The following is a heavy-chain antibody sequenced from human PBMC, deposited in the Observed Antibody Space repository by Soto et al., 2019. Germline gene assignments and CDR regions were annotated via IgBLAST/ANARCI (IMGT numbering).Heavy chain of an antibody. CDR1: GFTFSSYA. CDR2: ISYDGSNK. CDR3: ARDQMVRVVITVYYYYYGLDV. J-gene: IGHJ6*02. D-gene: IGHD3-10*01. V-gene: IGHV3-30-3*01. Sequence: PGGSLRLSCAASGFTFSSYAMHWVRQAPGKGLEWVAVISYDGSNKYYADSVKGRFTISRDNSKNTLYLQMNSLRAEDTAVYYCARDQMVRVVITVYYYYYGLDVWGQGTTLTVS.